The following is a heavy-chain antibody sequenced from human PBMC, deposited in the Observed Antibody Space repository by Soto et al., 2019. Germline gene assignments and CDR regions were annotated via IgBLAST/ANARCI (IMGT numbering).Heavy chain of an antibody. J-gene: IGHJ2*01. CDR1: STSGVG. Sequence: STSGVGVGWIRQPPGKALEWLAFIYWDDDKRYSPSLKSRLSIAKDTSKNLVVLTMTNMDPVETATYFCAHRVPGYCIVCFFLMIRRPPRSTLFPYTTLFD. CDR3: AHRVPGYCIVCFFLMIRRPPRSTLFPYTTLFD. CDR2: IYWDDDK. V-gene: IGHV2-5*02. D-gene: IGHD6-19*01.